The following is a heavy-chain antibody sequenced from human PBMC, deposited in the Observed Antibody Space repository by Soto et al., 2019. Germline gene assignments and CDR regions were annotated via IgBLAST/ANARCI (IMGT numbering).Heavy chain of an antibody. V-gene: IGHV3-21*01. Sequence: EVQLVESGGGLVKPGGSLRLSCAASGFTFSSYSMNWVRLAPGKGLEWVSSITSSSSYIYYADSVKGRFTISRDNAKNSLYLQMNSLRAEDTAVYYCARDSYCSSTSCYSDAFDIWGLGTMVTVSS. J-gene: IGHJ3*02. CDR1: GFTFSSYS. CDR2: ITSSSSYI. CDR3: ARDSYCSSTSCYSDAFDI. D-gene: IGHD2-2*01.